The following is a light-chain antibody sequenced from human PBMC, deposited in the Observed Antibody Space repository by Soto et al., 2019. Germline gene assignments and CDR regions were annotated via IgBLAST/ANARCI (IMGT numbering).Light chain of an antibody. V-gene: IGKV3-15*01. CDR1: QSVSGN. CDR3: QQYNEWPPVT. Sequence: IVMTQSPAPLSVSPGERATLSCRASQSVSGNLAWYQHHPGPAPRLLFYDTSTRATEIPARCRRSVSVREITLTISNLQSEDFAVEYCQQYNEWPPVTFGGGNKV. J-gene: IGKJ4*01. CDR2: DTS.